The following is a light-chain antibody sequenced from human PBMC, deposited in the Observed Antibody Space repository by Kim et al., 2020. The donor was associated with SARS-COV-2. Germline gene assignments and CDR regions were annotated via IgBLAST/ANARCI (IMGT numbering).Light chain of an antibody. CDR2: GAS. CDR3: QQYNNWPPLS. Sequence: SPGERAPLAARASQSVSSNLAWYQQRPGQAPRLLIYGASTRATGIPARFSGSGSGTEFTLTISSLQSEDFAVYYCQQYNNWPPLSFGGGTKVEIK. CDR1: QSVSSN. J-gene: IGKJ4*01. V-gene: IGKV3-15*01.